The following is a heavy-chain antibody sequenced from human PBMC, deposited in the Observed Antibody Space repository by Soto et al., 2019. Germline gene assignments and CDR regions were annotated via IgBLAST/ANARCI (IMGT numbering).Heavy chain of an antibody. CDR3: ARNKSIFIVVAGNYQGMDV. V-gene: IGHV3-21*01. D-gene: IGHD6-19*01. CDR1: GFTFSSYI. CDR2: ISSSSSYI. J-gene: IGHJ6*02. Sequence: GGSLRLSCAASGFTFSSYIMNWVRQAPGKGLEWVSSISSSSSYIYYADSVKGRFTISRDNAKNSLYLQMKSLRAEDTAVYYCARNKSIFIVVAGNYQGMDVWGQGTTVTVSS.